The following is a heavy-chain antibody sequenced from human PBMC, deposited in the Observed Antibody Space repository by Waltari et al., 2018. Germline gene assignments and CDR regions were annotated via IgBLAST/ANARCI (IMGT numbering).Heavy chain of an antibody. CDR2: IYYSGST. Sequence: QVQLQESGPGLVKPSETLSLTCTVSGGSISSYYWSWIRQPPGKGLEWIGYIYYSGSTNYNPSLKRRVTISVDTSKNQFSLKLSSVTAADTAVYYCARVVSSGWSPGAFDIWGQGTMVTVSS. CDR3: ARVVSSGWSPGAFDI. J-gene: IGHJ3*02. D-gene: IGHD6-19*01. CDR1: GGSISSYY. V-gene: IGHV4-59*01.